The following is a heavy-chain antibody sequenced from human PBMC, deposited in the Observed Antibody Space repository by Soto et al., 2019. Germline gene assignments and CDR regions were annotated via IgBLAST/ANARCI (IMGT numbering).Heavy chain of an antibody. D-gene: IGHD1-1*01. V-gene: IGHV4-30-4*01. J-gene: IGHJ6*04. CDR3: ARVDTTGNTGPTYYYYYGMDV. CDR1: GGSISSGYYY. Sequence: SETLSLTCTVSGGSISSGYYYLSWILHPPGKGLEWIGYIYYSGSTYYNPSLKSRVTISVDTSTNKFSLKLSSVTAADTAVYYGARVDTTGNTGPTYYYYYGMDVWGNGTPVTVSS. CDR2: IYYSGST.